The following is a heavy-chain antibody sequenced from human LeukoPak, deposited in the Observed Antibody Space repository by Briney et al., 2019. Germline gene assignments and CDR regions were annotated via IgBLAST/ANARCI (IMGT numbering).Heavy chain of an antibody. CDR2: ISSNSSSI. V-gene: IGHV3-21*04. D-gene: IGHD1-20*01. CDR3: ARVSGPGYNYFDP. J-gene: IGHJ5*02. Sequence: GGSLRLSCVVSGFTFSSYTMNWVRQAPGKGLEWVSSISSNSSSIYYADSVKGRFTISRDNAKNSLYLQMNSLRAEDTAVYYCARVSGPGYNYFDPWGQGTLVTVSS. CDR1: GFTFSSYT.